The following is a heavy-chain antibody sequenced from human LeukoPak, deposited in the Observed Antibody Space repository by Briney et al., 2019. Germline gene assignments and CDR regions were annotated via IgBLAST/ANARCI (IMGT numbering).Heavy chain of an antibody. J-gene: IGHJ3*01. V-gene: IGHV4-34*01. D-gene: IGHD3-16*01. Sequence: SETLSLTCAVSGGSFSGYYWTWIRQPPGKGLEWIGEINHSGSANYNPSLRSRVTISLDTSKNQFSLNLSSVTAADTAVYYCARRWVYDKRAFDAWDQGTMVTVSS. CDR2: INHSGSA. CDR1: GGSFSGYY. CDR3: ARRWVYDKRAFDA.